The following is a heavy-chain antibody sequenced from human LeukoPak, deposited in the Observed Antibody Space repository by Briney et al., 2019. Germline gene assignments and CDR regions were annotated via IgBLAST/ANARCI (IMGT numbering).Heavy chain of an antibody. V-gene: IGHV4-59*08. D-gene: IGHD3/OR15-3a*01. Sequence: SETLSLTCTVSGDSISSYYWSWIRQPPGKGLEWIGSIYYSGSTKYNPSLKSRVTISVDTSKNQISLKLSSVIAADTAVYYCARLERRDSHLSRADYWGQGILVTVSS. J-gene: IGHJ4*02. CDR1: GDSISSYY. CDR3: ARLERRDSHLSRADY. CDR2: IYYSGST.